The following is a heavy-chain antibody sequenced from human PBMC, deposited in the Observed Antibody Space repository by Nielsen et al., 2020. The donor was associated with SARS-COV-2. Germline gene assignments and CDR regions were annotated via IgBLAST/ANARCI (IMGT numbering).Heavy chain of an antibody. CDR3: AKDMRGYSYGYGTYYGMDV. D-gene: IGHD5-18*01. Sequence: GGSLRLSRAASGFTFDDYAMHWVRQAPGKGLEWVSLISWDGGSTYYADSVKGRFTISRDNSKNSLYLQMNSLRAEDTALYYCAKDMRGYSYGYGTYYGMDVWGQGTTVTVSS. CDR1: GFTFDDYA. CDR2: ISWDGGST. V-gene: IGHV3-43D*03. J-gene: IGHJ6*02.